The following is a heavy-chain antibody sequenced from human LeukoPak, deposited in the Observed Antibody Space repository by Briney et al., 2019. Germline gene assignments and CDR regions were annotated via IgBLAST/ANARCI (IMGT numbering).Heavy chain of an antibody. CDR1: GFTFTNAW. CDR3: TTAVRVTGFDY. D-gene: IGHD3-10*01. CDR2: IKRKSDGGTT. Sequence: GGSLRLSCAASGFTFTNAWMTWVRQAPGKGLEWVGRIKRKSDGGTTDYAAPVKGRFTISRDDSKNTLYMQMNSLKTEDTAVYYCTTAVRVTGFDYWGQGTLVTVSS. J-gene: IGHJ4*02. V-gene: IGHV3-15*01.